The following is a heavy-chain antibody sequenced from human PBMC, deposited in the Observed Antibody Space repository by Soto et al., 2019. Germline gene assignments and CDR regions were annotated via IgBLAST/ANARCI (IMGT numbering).Heavy chain of an antibody. Sequence: GGSLRLSCAASGFTFSSYAMSWVRQAPGKGLEWVSAISGSGGSTYYADSVKGRFTISRDNSKNTLYLQMNSLRAEDTAVYYCATSIWGTDYYDSSGIFPQMGAFDIWGQGTMVTVSS. CDR1: GFTFSSYA. CDR2: ISGSGGST. D-gene: IGHD3-22*01. V-gene: IGHV3-23*01. CDR3: ATSIWGTDYYDSSGIFPQMGAFDI. J-gene: IGHJ3*02.